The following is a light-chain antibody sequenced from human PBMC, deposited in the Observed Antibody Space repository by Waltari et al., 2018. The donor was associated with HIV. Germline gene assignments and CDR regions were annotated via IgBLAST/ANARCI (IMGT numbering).Light chain of an antibody. CDR3: QQYYTTPLT. CDR2: WAS. V-gene: IGKV4-1*01. Sequence: DLVMTQSPDSLAVSLDERATINCKSSQSILYSSNNKNFLAWYQQKPGQPPKLLIYWASTRESGVPDRFSGSGSETDFTLTISSLQAEDVAVYYCQQYYTTPLTFGQGTKLEIK. CDR1: QSILYSSNNKNF. J-gene: IGKJ2*01.